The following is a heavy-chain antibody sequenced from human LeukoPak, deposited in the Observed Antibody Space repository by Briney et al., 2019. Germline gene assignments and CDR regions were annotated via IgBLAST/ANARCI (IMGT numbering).Heavy chain of an antibody. CDR1: GFSLGTSGMC. CDR2: IDWDDDK. J-gene: IGHJ5*02. Sequence: SGPTLVNPTQTLTLTCTFSGFSLGTSGMCVSWVRQPPGKALEWLARIDWDDDKYYSTSLKTRLTISKDTSKNQVVLTMTNMDPVDTATYYCARLGGNWFDPWGQGTLVTVSS. D-gene: IGHD1-26*01. CDR3: ARLGGNWFDP. V-gene: IGHV2-70*11.